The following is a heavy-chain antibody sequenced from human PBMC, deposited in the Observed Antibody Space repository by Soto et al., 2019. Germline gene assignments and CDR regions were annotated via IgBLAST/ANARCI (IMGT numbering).Heavy chain of an antibody. Sequence: SVKVSCKASGGTFSSYAISWVRQAPGQGLEWVGGIIPIFGTANYAQKFQGRVTITADKSTSTAYMELSSLRSEDTAVYYCARARETYYYDSSGYYYTPYPDYWGQGTLVTVSS. V-gene: IGHV1-69*06. D-gene: IGHD3-22*01. CDR3: ARARETYYYDSSGYYYTPYPDY. J-gene: IGHJ4*02. CDR2: IIPIFGTA. CDR1: GGTFSSYA.